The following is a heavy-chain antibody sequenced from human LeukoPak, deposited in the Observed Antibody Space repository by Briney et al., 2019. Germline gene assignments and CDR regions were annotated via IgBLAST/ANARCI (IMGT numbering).Heavy chain of an antibody. D-gene: IGHD2-15*01. CDR3: ARDYSFDP. Sequence: GGSLRLSCAASGFTFSNAWMSWVRQAPGKGLEWVANIKQDGSEKYYVDSVKGRFTISRDNAKNSLYLQMNSLRAEDTAVYYCARDYSFDPWGQGTLVTVSS. J-gene: IGHJ5*02. V-gene: IGHV3-7*01. CDR2: IKQDGSEK. CDR1: GFTFSNAW.